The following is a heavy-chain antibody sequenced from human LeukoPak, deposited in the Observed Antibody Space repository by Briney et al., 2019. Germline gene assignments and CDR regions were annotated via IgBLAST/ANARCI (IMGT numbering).Heavy chain of an antibody. Sequence: SETLSLTCTVSGGSISSSSSYWGWIRQPPGKGLEWIGSVYYSGSTYYNPSLKSRVAISVDTSKNHFSLKLSSVTAADTAVYYCARHQTHSSSWYLDWFDPWGQGTLVTVSS. CDR2: VYYSGST. D-gene: IGHD6-13*01. CDR3: ARHQTHSSSWYLDWFDP. V-gene: IGHV4-39*01. CDR1: GGSISSSSSY. J-gene: IGHJ5*02.